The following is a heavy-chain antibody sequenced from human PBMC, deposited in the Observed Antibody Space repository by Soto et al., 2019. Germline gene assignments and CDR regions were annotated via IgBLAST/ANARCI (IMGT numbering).Heavy chain of an antibody. D-gene: IGHD6-13*01. CDR1: GFTFTSSA. CDR3: AADYVGAAEFDP. J-gene: IGHJ5*02. CDR2: IVVGSGNT. V-gene: IGHV1-58*01. Sequence: ASVKVSCKASGFTFTSSAVQWVRQARGQRLEWIGWIVVGSGNTNYAQKFQERVTITRDMSTSTAYMELSSLRSEDTAVYYCAADYVGAAEFDPWGQGTLVTVSS.